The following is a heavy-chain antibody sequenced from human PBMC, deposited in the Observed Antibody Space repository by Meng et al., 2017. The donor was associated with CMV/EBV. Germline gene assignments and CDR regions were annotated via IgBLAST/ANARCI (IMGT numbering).Heavy chain of an antibody. Sequence: GESLKISCAASGFTFSSYAMSWVRQAPGKGLEWVSVIYSGGSSTYYADSVKGRFTISRDNSKNTLYLQMNSLRAEDTAVYYCKIVVVPAAIRGTYGMDVWGQGTTVTVSS. CDR2: IYSGGSST. V-gene: IGHV3-23*03. CDR1: GFTFSSYA. J-gene: IGHJ6*02. D-gene: IGHD2-2*02. CDR3: KIVVVPAAIRGTYGMDV.